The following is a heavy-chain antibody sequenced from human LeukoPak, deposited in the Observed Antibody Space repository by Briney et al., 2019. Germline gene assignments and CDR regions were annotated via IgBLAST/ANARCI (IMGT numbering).Heavy chain of an antibody. J-gene: IGHJ4*02. V-gene: IGHV3-66*02. CDR1: GFTVSSHY. D-gene: IGHD3-22*01. CDR3: ARAGYYYSSGYYLDY. CDR2: IYSGGST. Sequence: PGGSLRLSCAASGFTVSSHYMSWVRQAPGKGLEWVSVIYSGGSTYYEDSVKGRFTIYRDNSKNTLYLQMNSLRAEDTAVYYCARAGYYYSSGYYLDYWGQGTLVTVSS.